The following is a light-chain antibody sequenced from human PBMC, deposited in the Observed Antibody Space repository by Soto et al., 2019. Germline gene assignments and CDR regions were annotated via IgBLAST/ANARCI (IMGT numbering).Light chain of an antibody. V-gene: IGKV2-28*01. Sequence: DLVMPQSTLPLPVTPGEPASISCRSSQSLLHTNGYNYLDWYLQKPGQSPQLLMYLGSNRASGVPDRCSGSGSGTDFTLKISRVEAEDVGVYYCMQALQTPFTFGGGTKVEIK. CDR1: QSLLHTNGYNY. CDR2: LGS. J-gene: IGKJ4*01. CDR3: MQALQTPFT.